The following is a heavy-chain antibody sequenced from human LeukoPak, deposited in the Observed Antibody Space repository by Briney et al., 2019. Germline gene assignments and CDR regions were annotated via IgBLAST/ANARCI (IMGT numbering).Heavy chain of an antibody. CDR3: ARAPTSVPNYRLDS. J-gene: IGHJ4*02. V-gene: IGHV1-8*01. CDR1: GYTFKHYD. D-gene: IGHD3-16*02. Sequence: ASVKVFCKASGYTFKHYDINWVRQAAGQRLEWVGWVNANSGNTGYAQKFQGRVTMTRNTSISTVYMEVNSLTSEDTAVYYCARAPTSVPNYRLDSWGQGTLVAVSS. CDR2: VNANSGNT.